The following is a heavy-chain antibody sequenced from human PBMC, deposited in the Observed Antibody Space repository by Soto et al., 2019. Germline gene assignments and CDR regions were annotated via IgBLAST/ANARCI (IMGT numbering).Heavy chain of an antibody. CDR2: MNPNSGNT. J-gene: IGHJ6*02. Sequence: QVQLVQSGAEVKKPGASVKVSCKASGYTFTSYDINWVRQATGQGLEWMGWMNPNSGNTGYAQKYQGRVTRTRNTSISTAYMELISLRSEDTAVYYCARGQRRVLLCFGELRGGMDVWGQGTTVTVSS. V-gene: IGHV1-8*01. CDR3: ARGQRRVLLCFGELRGGMDV. D-gene: IGHD3-10*01. CDR1: GYTFTSYD.